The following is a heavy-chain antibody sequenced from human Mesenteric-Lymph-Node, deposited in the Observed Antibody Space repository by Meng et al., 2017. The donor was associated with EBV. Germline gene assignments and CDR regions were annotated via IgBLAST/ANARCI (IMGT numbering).Heavy chain of an antibody. CDR2: TYYRYKWYN. V-gene: IGHV6-1*01. J-gene: IGHJ2*01. Sequence: QVQLQQSGPGLVKPSXTLSLSFVISGDSVSSSSAAWTWIRQSPSRGLEWLGRTYYRYKWYNDYAVFVKSRITINPDTSKNQFSLQLNSVTPEDTAVYYCARGATSVFDLWGRGTLVTVSS. CDR1: GDSVSSSSAA. CDR3: ARGATSVFDL.